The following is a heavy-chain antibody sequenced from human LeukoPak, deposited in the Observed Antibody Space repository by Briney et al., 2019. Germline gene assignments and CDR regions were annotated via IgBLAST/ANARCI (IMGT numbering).Heavy chain of an antibody. CDR2: ISVYSGDT. J-gene: IGHJ4*02. Sequence: ASVKVSCKASGYNFTNYGISWVRQAPGHGLEWMGWISVYSGDTNYAHKLQDRVTMPTDTSTSTAFMELRGLRSDDTAFYYCARAPSFGDYGGDYWGQGTLVTVSS. V-gene: IGHV1-18*01. CDR1: GYNFTNYG. D-gene: IGHD4-17*01. CDR3: ARAPSFGDYGGDY.